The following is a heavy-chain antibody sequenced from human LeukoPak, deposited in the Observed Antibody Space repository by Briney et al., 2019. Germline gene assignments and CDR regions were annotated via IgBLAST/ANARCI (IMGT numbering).Heavy chain of an antibody. J-gene: IGHJ3*01. CDR1: GFTFSSYN. CDR2: ISSSSSYI. D-gene: IGHD1-7*01. V-gene: IGHV3-21*01. Sequence: GGSLRLSCAASGFTFSSYNMNWIRQAPGKGLEWVSSISSSSSYIYYADSVKGRFAISRDNAKNSLYLQMNSLRAEDTAVYYCARDSPENFAFDLWGQGTMVTVSS. CDR3: ARDSPENFAFDL.